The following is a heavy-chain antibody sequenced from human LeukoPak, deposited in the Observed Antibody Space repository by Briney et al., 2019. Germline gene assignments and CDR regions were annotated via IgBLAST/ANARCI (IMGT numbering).Heavy chain of an antibody. Sequence: QPGGSLRLSCAASGFTFSSYWMSWVRQAPGKGLEWVANIKQDGSEKYYVDSVKGRFTISRDNAKNSLYLQMNSLRAEDTAVYYCARALYYYDSSGYHATYGMDVWGQGTTVTVSS. J-gene: IGHJ6*02. V-gene: IGHV3-7*01. CDR3: ARALYYYDSSGYHATYGMDV. D-gene: IGHD3-22*01. CDR1: GFTFSSYW. CDR2: IKQDGSEK.